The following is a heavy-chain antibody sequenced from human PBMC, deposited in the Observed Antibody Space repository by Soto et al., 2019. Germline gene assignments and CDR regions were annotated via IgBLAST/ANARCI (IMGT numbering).Heavy chain of an antibody. D-gene: IGHD3-10*01. J-gene: IGHJ4*02. CDR3: ARDLDPSGSYYTDY. V-gene: IGHV1-18*04. CDR1: GYTFTGYY. Sequence: ASVKVSFKASGYTFTGYYMHWLRQAPGQGLEWMGWISPWKGNTNYAQSFQGRVTMTTDTSTSTAYMELRSLTSDDTAVYYCARDLDPSGSYYTDYWGPGTLVTVS. CDR2: ISPWKGNT.